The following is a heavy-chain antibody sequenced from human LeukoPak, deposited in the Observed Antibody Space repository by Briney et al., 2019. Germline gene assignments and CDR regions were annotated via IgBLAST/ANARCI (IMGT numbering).Heavy chain of an antibody. J-gene: IGHJ4*02. CDR1: GFISSDYY. Sequence: GGSLRLSCAASGFISSDYYMSWIRQAPGKGLEWISYITSSSTTYTNYAGSVKGRFTISRDNAKNSLYLQMNSLRSDDTAVYYCARPGSGSSFDCWGQGTLVTVSS. CDR2: ITSSSTTYT. D-gene: IGHD5-12*01. V-gene: IGHV3-11*03. CDR3: ARPGSGSSFDC.